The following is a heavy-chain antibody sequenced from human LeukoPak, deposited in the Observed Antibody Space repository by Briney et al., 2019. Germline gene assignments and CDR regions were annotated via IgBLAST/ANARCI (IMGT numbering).Heavy chain of an antibody. CDR1: GFTFSSYG. D-gene: IGHD3-16*01. J-gene: IGHJ4*02. CDR3: ARDLGSY. CDR2: IKQDGSEK. V-gene: IGHV3-7*01. Sequence: PGGSLRLSCAASGFTFSSYGMSWVRQAPGKGLEWVANIKQDGSEKYYVDSVKGRFTISRDNAKNSLYLQMNSLRAEDTAVYYCARDLGSYWGQGTLVTVSS.